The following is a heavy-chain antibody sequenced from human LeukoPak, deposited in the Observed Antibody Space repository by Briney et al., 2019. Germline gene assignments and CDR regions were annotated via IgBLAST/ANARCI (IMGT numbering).Heavy chain of an antibody. J-gene: IGHJ5*02. CDR3: ARGLYSNYFRWFDP. Sequence: KPSETPSLTRAVYGGAFSGYYWGWIRQPPGKGLEWIGEINHSGSTNYNPSLKSRVTISVDTSKNQFSLKLSSVTAADTAVYYCARGLYSNYFRWFDPWGQGTLVTVSS. D-gene: IGHD4-11*01. CDR1: GGAFSGYY. CDR2: INHSGST. V-gene: IGHV4-34*01.